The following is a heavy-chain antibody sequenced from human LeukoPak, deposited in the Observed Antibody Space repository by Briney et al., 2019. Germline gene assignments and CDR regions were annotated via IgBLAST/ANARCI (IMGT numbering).Heavy chain of an antibody. D-gene: IGHD3-10*01. J-gene: IGHJ5*02. Sequence: SQTLSLTCTDSGGSISSYYWSWIRQPPGKGLEWIGYIYTSGSTNYNPSLKSRVTISVDTSKNQFSLKLSSVTAADTAVYYCARHMRPPWFGESPPAWFDPWGQGTLVTVSS. V-gene: IGHV4-4*09. CDR2: IYTSGST. CDR1: GGSISSYY. CDR3: ARHMRPPWFGESPPAWFDP.